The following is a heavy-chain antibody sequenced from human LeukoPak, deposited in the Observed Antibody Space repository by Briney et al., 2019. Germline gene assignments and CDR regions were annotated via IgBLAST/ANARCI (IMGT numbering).Heavy chain of an antibody. CDR1: GGSISSGGYY. Sequence: SETLSLTCTVSGGSISSGGYYWSWIRQHPEKGLEWLGYIYNIGTTYYSLSLKSRITISVDTSKNQFSLSVTSMTAADTAVYYCARVSARYYGMDVWGQGTTVTVSS. D-gene: IGHD1-26*01. J-gene: IGHJ6*02. V-gene: IGHV4-31*03. CDR2: IYNIGTT. CDR3: ARVSARYYGMDV.